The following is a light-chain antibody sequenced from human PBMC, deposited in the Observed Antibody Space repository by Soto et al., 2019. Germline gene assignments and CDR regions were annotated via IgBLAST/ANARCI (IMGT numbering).Light chain of an antibody. CDR3: QQYSASPLT. Sequence: EIVLTQSPVTPSLSPGERATLSCRASQSVSSSYLAWYQQKPGQAPRLLIYGASSRATGIPDRFSGSGSGTDFTLTISRLEPEDFAVYFCQQYSASPLTFGQGTKVDIK. CDR2: GAS. J-gene: IGKJ1*01. CDR1: QSVSSSY. V-gene: IGKV3-20*01.